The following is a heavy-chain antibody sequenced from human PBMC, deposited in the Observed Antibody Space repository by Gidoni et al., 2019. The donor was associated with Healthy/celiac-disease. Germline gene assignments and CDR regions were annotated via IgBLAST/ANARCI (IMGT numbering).Heavy chain of an antibody. CDR2: ISAYNCNT. V-gene: IGHV1-18*01. J-gene: IGHJ5*02. CDR3: ARASTMVGVVYNWFDP. Sequence: QVQLVQSGAEVKKPGASVKVSCKASGYTFTSYGISWVRQAPGQGLEWMGWISAYNCNTNYAQKPQGRVHMTTDTSTSTAYMELRSLRSDDTAVYYCARASTMVGVVYNWFDPWGQGTLVTVSS. CDR1: GYTFTSYG. D-gene: IGHD3-22*01.